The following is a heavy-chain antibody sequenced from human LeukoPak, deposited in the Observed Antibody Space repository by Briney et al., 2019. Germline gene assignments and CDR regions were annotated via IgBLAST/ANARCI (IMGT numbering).Heavy chain of an antibody. CDR1: GGTFSSYA. J-gene: IGHJ3*02. Sequence: ASVKVSCKASGGTFSSYAISWVRQAPGQGLEWVGRIIPILGIANYAQKFQGRVTITADKSTSTAYMELSSLRSEDTAVYYCASSAGIHDAFDIWGQGTMVTVSS. CDR2: IIPILGIA. D-gene: IGHD6-19*01. CDR3: ASSAGIHDAFDI. V-gene: IGHV1-69*04.